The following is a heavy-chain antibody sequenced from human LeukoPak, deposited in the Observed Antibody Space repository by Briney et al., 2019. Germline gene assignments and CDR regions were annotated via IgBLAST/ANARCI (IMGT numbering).Heavy chain of an antibody. Sequence: SETLSLTCAVYGGSFSGYYWSWIRQPPGKGLEWIGEINHSGSTNYNPSLKSRVTISVDTSKNQFSLKLSSVTAADTAVYYCARRYYGSGSYSDWGRGTLVTVSS. CDR3: ARRYYGSGSYSD. CDR2: INHSGST. V-gene: IGHV4-34*01. CDR1: GGSFSGYY. J-gene: IGHJ4*02. D-gene: IGHD3-10*01.